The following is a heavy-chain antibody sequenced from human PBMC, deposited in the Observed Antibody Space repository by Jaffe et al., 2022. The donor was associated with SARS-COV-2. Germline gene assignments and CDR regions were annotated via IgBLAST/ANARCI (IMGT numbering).Heavy chain of an antibody. CDR2: ISGSGGST. D-gene: IGHD3-16*02. J-gene: IGHJ6*02. V-gene: IGHV3-23*01. CDR3: AKAQWLMITFGGVIGNYGMDV. CDR1: GFTFSSYA. Sequence: EVQLLESGGGLVQPGGSLRLSCAASGFTFSSYAMSWVRQAPGKGLEWVSAISGSGGSTYYADSVKGRFTISRDNSKNTLYLQMNSLRAEDTAVYYCAKAQWLMITFGGVIGNYGMDVWGQGTTVTVSS.